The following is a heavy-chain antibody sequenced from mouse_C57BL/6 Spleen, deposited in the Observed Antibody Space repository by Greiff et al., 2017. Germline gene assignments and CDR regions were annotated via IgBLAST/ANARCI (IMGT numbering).Heavy chain of an antibody. V-gene: IGHV2-2*01. J-gene: IGHJ3*01. CDR3: ASNYGSSPWFAY. CDR2: IWSGGST. D-gene: IGHD1-1*01. Sequence: VQGVESGPGLVQPSQSLSITCTVSGFSLTSYGVHWVRQSPGKGLEWLGVIWSGGSTDYNAAFISRLSISKDNSKSQVFFKMNSLQADDTAIYYCASNYGSSPWFAYWGQGTLVTVSA. CDR1: GFSLTSYG.